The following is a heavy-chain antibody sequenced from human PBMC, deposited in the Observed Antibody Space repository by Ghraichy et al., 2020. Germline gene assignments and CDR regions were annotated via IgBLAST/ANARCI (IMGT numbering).Heavy chain of an antibody. CDR1: GYTFTSYD. Sequence: ASVKVSCKASGYTFTSYDINWVRQATGQGLEWMGWMNPNSGNTGYAQKFQGRVTITRNTSISTAYMELSSLRSEDTAVYYCAREGYNWNYAYYYGMDVWGQGTTVTVSS. CDR2: MNPNSGNT. V-gene: IGHV1-8*03. J-gene: IGHJ6*02. D-gene: IGHD1-7*01. CDR3: AREGYNWNYAYYYGMDV.